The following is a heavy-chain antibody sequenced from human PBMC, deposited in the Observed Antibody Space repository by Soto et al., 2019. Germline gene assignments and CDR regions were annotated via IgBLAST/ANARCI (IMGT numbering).Heavy chain of an antibody. CDR3: ARDQLYYNDISGRPLNAFDV. J-gene: IGHJ3*01. D-gene: IGHD3-22*01. CDR2: ISYDGSNK. Sequence: GGSLRLSCXASGFTFSSYGMHWVRQAPGKGLEWVAVISYDGSNKYYADSVKGRFTISRDNAKNSLYLQMNSLRAEDTAVYYCARDQLYYNDISGRPLNAFDVWGQGTMVTVSS. CDR1: GFTFSSYG. V-gene: IGHV3-30*03.